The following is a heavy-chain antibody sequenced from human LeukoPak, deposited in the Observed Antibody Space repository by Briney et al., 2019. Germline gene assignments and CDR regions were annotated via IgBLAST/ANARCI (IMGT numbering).Heavy chain of an antibody. Sequence: SETLSLTCAIYGGSFSGYYWSWIRQPPGKGLEWIGEINHSGSTNYNPSLKSRVTISVDTSKNQFSLKLTSVTAADTAVYYCASSGPGTSTFYYFDYWGQGTLVTVSS. CDR3: ASSGPGTSTFYYFDY. J-gene: IGHJ4*02. CDR2: INHSGST. CDR1: GGSFSGYY. V-gene: IGHV4-34*01. D-gene: IGHD1-7*01.